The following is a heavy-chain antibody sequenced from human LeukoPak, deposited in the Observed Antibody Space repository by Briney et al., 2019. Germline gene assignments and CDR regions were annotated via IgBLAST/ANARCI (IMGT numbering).Heavy chain of an antibody. CDR1: GFTFSSYR. D-gene: IGHD7-27*01. CDR2: ISSSSSTI. V-gene: IGHV3-48*02. J-gene: IGHJ5*02. Sequence: GGSLRLSCAASGFTFSSYRMNWVRQAPGKGLEWVSYISSSSSTIYYADSVKGRFTISRDNAKNSLYLQMNSLRDEDTAVYYCARDLYSGDPNWFDPWGQGTLVTVSS. CDR3: ARDLYSGDPNWFDP.